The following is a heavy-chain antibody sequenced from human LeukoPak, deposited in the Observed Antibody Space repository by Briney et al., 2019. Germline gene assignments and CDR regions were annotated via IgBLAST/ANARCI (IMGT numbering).Heavy chain of an antibody. J-gene: IGHJ1*01. CDR1: GFTFSSYA. D-gene: IGHD3-22*01. Sequence: GRSLRLSCAASGFTFSSYAMHWVRQAPGKGLEWVAVISYDGSNKYYADSVKGRFTISRDNSKNTLYLQMNSLRAEDTAVYYCASVYDSSGYYSQYFQHWGQGTLVTVSS. CDR3: ASVYDSSGYYSQYFQH. CDR2: ISYDGSNK. V-gene: IGHV3-30-3*01.